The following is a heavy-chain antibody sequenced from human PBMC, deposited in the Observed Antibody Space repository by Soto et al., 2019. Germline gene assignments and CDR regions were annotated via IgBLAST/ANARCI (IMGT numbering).Heavy chain of an antibody. D-gene: IGHD2-2*01. CDR3: AKSGGYCSSTNCYPTYHYYGMDV. CDR1: GFTFSSYA. CDR2: ISGSGGST. Sequence: GGSLRLSCAASGFTFSSYAMNWVRQAPGKGLEWVSAISGSGGSTYYADSVKGRFTISRDNSKNTLYLQMNSLRAEDTAVYYCAKSGGYCSSTNCYPTYHYYGMDVWGQGTTVTVSS. V-gene: IGHV3-23*01. J-gene: IGHJ6*02.